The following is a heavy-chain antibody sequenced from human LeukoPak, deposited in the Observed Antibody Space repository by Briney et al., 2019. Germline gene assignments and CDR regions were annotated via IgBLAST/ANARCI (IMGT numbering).Heavy chain of an antibody. CDR3: AKDLPGSGWSCDS. J-gene: IGHJ4*02. CDR1: GFTFSSYA. CDR2: ITNSGGST. Sequence: GGSLRLSRAASGFTFSSYAMSWVRQAPGKGLEWASAITNSGGSTFHADSVKGRFTISRDNSKNTLYLEMNSLRAEDTAVYYCAKDLPGSGWSCDSWGQGTLVTVSS. V-gene: IGHV3-23*01. D-gene: IGHD6-19*01.